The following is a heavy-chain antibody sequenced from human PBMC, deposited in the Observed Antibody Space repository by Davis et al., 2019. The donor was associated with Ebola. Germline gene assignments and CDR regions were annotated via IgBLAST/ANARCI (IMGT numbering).Heavy chain of an antibody. V-gene: IGHV1-69*06. CDR1: GGTFSSYA. Sequence: SVKVSCKASGGTFSSYAISWVRQAPGQGLEWMGGIIPIFGTANYAQKFQGRVTITADKSTSTAYMELRSLRSDDTAVYYCARGGGSYSFDYWGQGTLVTVSS. CDR3: ARGGGSYSFDY. J-gene: IGHJ4*02. D-gene: IGHD1-26*01. CDR2: IIPIFGTA.